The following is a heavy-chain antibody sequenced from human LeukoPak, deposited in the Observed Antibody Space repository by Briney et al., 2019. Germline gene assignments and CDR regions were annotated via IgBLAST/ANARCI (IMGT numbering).Heavy chain of an antibody. CDR2: IRKKEKSYST. D-gene: IGHD3-10*01. J-gene: IGHJ3*02. Sequence: GGSLTLSCVASGFTFSDYILDWVRQAPGKGLEWVGRIRKKEKSYSTEFIASVKGRFTSSSDDSKETLYLHMNSLQTEDTAVYYCSRDGSGSDDSAFDIWGPGTTVTVSS. V-gene: IGHV3-72*01. CDR1: GFTFSDYI. CDR3: SRDGSGSDDSAFDI.